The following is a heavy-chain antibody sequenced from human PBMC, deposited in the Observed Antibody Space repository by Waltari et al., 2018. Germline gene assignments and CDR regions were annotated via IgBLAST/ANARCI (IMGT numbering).Heavy chain of an antibody. CDR2: IATSGST. CDR1: GGSISRGSYY. J-gene: IGHJ4*02. Sequence: QLQLQESGPGLVKPSQTLSLTCTVSGGSISRGSYYWTWIRQPAGKGLEWIGYIATSGSTNYTPSLKSRVTISAETPKNQCAPKLSSGTAADTGVYYCARAGDGYNSVDYWGQGTLVTVSS. V-gene: IGHV4-61*09. CDR3: ARAGDGYNSVDY. D-gene: IGHD5-12*01.